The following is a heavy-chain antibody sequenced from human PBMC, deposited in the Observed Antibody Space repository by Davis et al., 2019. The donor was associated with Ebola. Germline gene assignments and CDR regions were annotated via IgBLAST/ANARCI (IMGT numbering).Heavy chain of an antibody. CDR3: ARVASGYDWVSDY. CDR2: IIPIFGTP. D-gene: IGHD5-12*01. CDR1: GYTFTSYG. Sequence: SVKVSCKASGYTFTSYGISWVRQAPGQGLEWMGAIIPIFGTPDYAQKFQGRLTISADESTKTAYMELSGLGSDDTAVYYCARVASGYDWVSDYWGQGTLVTVSS. J-gene: IGHJ4*02. V-gene: IGHV1-69*13.